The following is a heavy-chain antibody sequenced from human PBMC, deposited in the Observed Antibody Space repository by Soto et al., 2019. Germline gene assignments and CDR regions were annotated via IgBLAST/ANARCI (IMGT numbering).Heavy chain of an antibody. CDR2: IKSKIDGGTT. CDR1: GFTFNDAW. Sequence: EVQVVESGGGLEKPGGSLRLSCAASGFTFNDAWMSWVRQAPGKGLEWVGHIKSKIDGGTTDYAAPVEGRFIISRDDSKNTLYLQMNSLNIEDTAVYYCATTSVIFGTALCFDYWGQGALVTISS. CDR3: ATTSVIFGTALCFDY. D-gene: IGHD3-3*01. V-gene: IGHV3-15*01. J-gene: IGHJ4*02.